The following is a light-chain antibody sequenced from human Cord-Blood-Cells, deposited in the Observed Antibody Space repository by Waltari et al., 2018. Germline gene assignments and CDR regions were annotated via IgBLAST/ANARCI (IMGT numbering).Light chain of an antibody. CDR1: SSAVGAYNY. J-gene: IGLJ2*01. V-gene: IGLV2-14*01. CDR3: SSYTSSSTLV. Sequence: QSALTQPASVSGSPGQSLPISCTATSSAVGAYNYVSWYQQHPGKAPKLMIYDVSNRPSGVSNRFSGSKSGNTASLTISGLQAEDEADYYCSSYTSSSTLVFGGGTKLTVL. CDR2: DVS.